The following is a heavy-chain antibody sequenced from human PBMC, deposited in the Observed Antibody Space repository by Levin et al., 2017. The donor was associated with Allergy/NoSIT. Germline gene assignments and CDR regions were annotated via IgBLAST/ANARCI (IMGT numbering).Heavy chain of an antibody. J-gene: IGHJ4*02. D-gene: IGHD2-2*01. CDR3: ARDGYCSSTSCYGLFDY. CDR2: IWYDGSNK. CDR1: GFTFSSYG. V-gene: IGHV3-33*01. Sequence: GESLKISCAASGFTFSSYGMHWVRQAPGKGLEWVTVIWYDGSNKYYADSVKGRFTISRDNSKNTLYLQMNSLRAEDTAVYYCARDGYCSSTSCYGLFDYWGQGTLVTVSS.